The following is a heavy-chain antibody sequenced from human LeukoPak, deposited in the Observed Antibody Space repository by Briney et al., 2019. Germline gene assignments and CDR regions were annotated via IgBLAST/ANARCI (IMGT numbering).Heavy chain of an antibody. D-gene: IGHD7-27*01. CDR1: GFTVSSNY. CDR3: AKDSHWGAFDI. Sequence: GGSLRLSCAASGFTVSSNYMSWVRQAPGKGLEWVSAISGSGGSTYYADSVKGRFTISRDNSKNTLYLQMNSLRAEDTAVYYCAKDSHWGAFDIWGQGTMVTVSS. CDR2: ISGSGGST. J-gene: IGHJ3*02. V-gene: IGHV3-23*01.